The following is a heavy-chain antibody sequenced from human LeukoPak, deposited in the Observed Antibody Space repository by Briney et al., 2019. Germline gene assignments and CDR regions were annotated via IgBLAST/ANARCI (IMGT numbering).Heavy chain of an antibody. V-gene: IGHV3-30-3*01. CDR3: AKVPFGITMVRGVISFFDY. D-gene: IGHD3-10*01. CDR2: ISYDGNNK. J-gene: IGHJ4*02. CDR1: GFIFSSFA. Sequence: GGSLRLSCAASGFIFSSFAMHWVRQAPGKGLEWVALISYDGNNKYYADSVKGRFTISRDDSKNTLYLQMNSLRAEDTAVYYCAKVPFGITMVRGVISFFDYWGQGTLVTVSS.